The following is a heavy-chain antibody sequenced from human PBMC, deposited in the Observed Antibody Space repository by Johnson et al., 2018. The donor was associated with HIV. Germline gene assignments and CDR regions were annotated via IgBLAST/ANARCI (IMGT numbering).Heavy chain of an antibody. J-gene: IGHJ3*02. CDR2: ISYDGSNK. Sequence: QVQLVESGGGVVQPGGSLTLSCAASGFTFRNFGIHWVRQAPGKGLEWVTIISYDGSNKYYADSVKGRFTISRDNSKNTLYLQMNSLRAEDTAVYYCAKDPGRRDPHAFDIWGQGTMVTVSS. D-gene: IGHD2-15*01. V-gene: IGHV3-30*19. CDR1: GFTFRNFG. CDR3: AKDPGRRDPHAFDI.